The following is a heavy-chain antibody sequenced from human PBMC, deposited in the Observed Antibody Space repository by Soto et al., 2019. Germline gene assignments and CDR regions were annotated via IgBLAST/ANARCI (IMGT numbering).Heavy chain of an antibody. CDR3: AREANDAFDP. CDR1: GFTFSSYE. D-gene: IGHD1-1*01. V-gene: IGHV3-48*03. J-gene: IGHJ5*02. Sequence: VQLVESGGGLVQPGGSLRLSCAASGFTFSSYEMNWVRQAPGKGLEWVSYISSSGNTIYYADSVKGRFTLSRDNAKKSLYLQMNSLRAEDTALYYCAREANDAFDPWGQGTLVTVSS. CDR2: ISSSGNTI.